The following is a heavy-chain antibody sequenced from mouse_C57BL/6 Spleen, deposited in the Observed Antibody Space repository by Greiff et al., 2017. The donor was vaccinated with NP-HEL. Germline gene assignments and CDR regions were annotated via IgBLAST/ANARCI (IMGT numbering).Heavy chain of an antibody. CDR1: GYAFSSSW. V-gene: IGHV1-82*01. CDR2: IYPGDGDT. D-gene: IGHD1-1*01. Sequence: VQLQQSGPELVKPGASVKISCKASGYAFSSSWMNWVKQRPGKGLEWIGRIYPGDGDTNYNGKFKGKATLTADKSSSTAYMQLSSLTSEDSAVYVCARDYGISPLDYWGQGTTLTVSS. CDR3: ARDYGISPLDY. J-gene: IGHJ2*01.